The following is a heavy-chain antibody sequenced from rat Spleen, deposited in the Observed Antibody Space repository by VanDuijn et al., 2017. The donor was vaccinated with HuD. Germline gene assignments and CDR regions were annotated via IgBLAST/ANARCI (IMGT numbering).Heavy chain of an antibody. D-gene: IGHD3-4*01. V-gene: IGHV5-7*01. CDR2: ISYDGSST. Sequence: EVQLVESGGGLVQPGRSLKLSCAASGFTFSSFPMAWVRQAPKKGLEWVASISYDGSSTYYRDSVKGRFTISRDNAKSTLYLQMDSLRSEDTATYYCAREAEKPFHYFDYWGQGVMVTVSS. CDR3: AREAEKPFHYFDY. J-gene: IGHJ2*01. CDR1: GFTFSSFP.